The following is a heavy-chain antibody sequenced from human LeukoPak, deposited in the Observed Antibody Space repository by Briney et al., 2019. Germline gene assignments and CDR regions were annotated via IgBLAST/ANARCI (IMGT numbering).Heavy chain of an antibody. Sequence: SETLPLTCAVYGGSFSGYYWSWIRQPPGKGLEWIGEINHSGSTNYSPSLKSRVTISVDTSKNQFSLKLSSVTAADTAVYYCARVLPITIFGVVITDNWFDPWGQGTLVTVSS. J-gene: IGHJ5*02. CDR2: INHSGST. D-gene: IGHD3-3*01. CDR3: ARVLPITIFGVVITDNWFDP. V-gene: IGHV4-34*01. CDR1: GGSFSGYY.